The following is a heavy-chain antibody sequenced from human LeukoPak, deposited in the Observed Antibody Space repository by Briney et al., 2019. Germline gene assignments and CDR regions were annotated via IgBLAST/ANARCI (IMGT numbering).Heavy chain of an antibody. V-gene: IGHV3-66*01. D-gene: IGHD6-19*01. CDR1: GFTVSSNY. J-gene: IGHJ4*02. Sequence: GGSLRLSCAASGFTVSSNYMSWVRQAPGKGLEWVSTIYSGGSTYYAGSVKGRFTISRDNSKNTLYLQMNSLRTEDTAVYYCARYLFPSSGWDYFDYWGQGTLVTVSS. CDR3: ARYLFPSSGWDYFDY. CDR2: IYSGGST.